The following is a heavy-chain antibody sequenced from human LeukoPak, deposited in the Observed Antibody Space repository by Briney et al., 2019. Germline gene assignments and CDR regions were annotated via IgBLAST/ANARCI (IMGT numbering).Heavy chain of an antibody. CDR2: IDPNSGGT. V-gene: IGHV1-2*02. D-gene: IGHD2-15*01. J-gene: IGHJ5*02. CDR3: ARDRRLLLGYCSGGSCYSGFDP. CDR1: GYTFTGYY. Sequence: ASVKVSCKASGYTFTGYYMHWVRQAPGQGLEWMGWIDPNSGGTNYAQKFQGRVTMTRDTSISTAYMELSRLRSDDTGAYYCARDRRLLLGYCSGGSCYSGFDPWGQGTLVTVSS.